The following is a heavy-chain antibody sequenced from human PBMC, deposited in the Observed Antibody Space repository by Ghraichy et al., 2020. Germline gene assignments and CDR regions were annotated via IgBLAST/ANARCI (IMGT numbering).Heavy chain of an antibody. V-gene: IGHV4-30-2*01. CDR2: IYHGGGT. CDR1: GGSISSGGYS. CDR3: AAARIQKWLSFDP. Sequence: TLSLTCAVSGGSISSGGYSWSWIRQPPGKGLEWIGYIYHGGGTYYNPSLKSRVTISMDKSKNQFSLKLNSMTAADTAVYFCAAARIQKWLSFDPWGQGTLVTVSS. J-gene: IGHJ5*02. D-gene: IGHD5-18*01.